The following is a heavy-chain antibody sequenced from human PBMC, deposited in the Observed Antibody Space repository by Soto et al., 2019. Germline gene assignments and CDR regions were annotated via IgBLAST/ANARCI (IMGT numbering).Heavy chain of an antibody. CDR3: AKDCADSSSWYYYYYGMDV. J-gene: IGHJ6*02. Sequence: QVQLVESGGGVVQPGRSLRLSCAASGFTFSSYGMHWVRQAPGKGLEWVAVISYDGSNKYYADSVKGRFTISRDNSKNTLYLRMNSLSAEDTAVYYCAKDCADSSSWYYYYYGMDVWGQGTTVTVSS. D-gene: IGHD6-13*01. CDR2: ISYDGSNK. CDR1: GFTFSSYG. V-gene: IGHV3-30*18.